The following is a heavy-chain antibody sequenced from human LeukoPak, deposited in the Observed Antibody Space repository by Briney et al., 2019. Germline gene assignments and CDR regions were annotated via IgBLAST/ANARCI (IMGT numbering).Heavy chain of an antibody. D-gene: IGHD6-13*01. CDR1: GGSFSGYY. J-gene: IGHJ5*02. Sequence: KASETLSLTCAVYGGSFSGYYWSWIRQPPGKGLEWIGEINHSGSTNYNPSLKSRVTISVDTSKNQFSLKLSSVTAADTAVYYCARTDGSSWYPGFDPWGQGTLVTVSS. CDR3: ARTDGSSWYPGFDP. V-gene: IGHV4-34*01. CDR2: INHSGST.